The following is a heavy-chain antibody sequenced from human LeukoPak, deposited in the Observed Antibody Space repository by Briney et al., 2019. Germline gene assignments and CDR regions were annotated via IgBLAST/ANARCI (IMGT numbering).Heavy chain of an antibody. D-gene: IGHD1-14*01. CDR1: GFTFSSYS. CDR3: ASNGI. J-gene: IGHJ4*02. CDR2: IKEDGSEK. V-gene: IGHV3-7*01. Sequence: GGSLRLSCAASGFTFSSYSMNWVRQAPGKGLEWVANIKEDGSEKYYVDSVKGRFTISRDNAKKLLYLQMNSLRAEDTAVYYCASNGIWGQGTLVTVSS.